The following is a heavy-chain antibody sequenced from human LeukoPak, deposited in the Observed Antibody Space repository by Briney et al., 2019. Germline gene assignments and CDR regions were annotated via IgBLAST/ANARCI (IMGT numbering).Heavy chain of an antibody. CDR2: INPSGGST. CDR1: VYTFTSYY. V-gene: IGHV1-46*01. Sequence: ASVKVSCKASVYTFTSYYMHWVRQAPAQGLEWMGIINPSGGSTSYAQKFQGRVTMTRDTSTSTVYMELSSLRSEDTAVYYCARELSSFGAIAVAGMNWFDPWGQGTLVTVSS. D-gene: IGHD6-19*01. CDR3: ARELSSFGAIAVAGMNWFDP. J-gene: IGHJ5*02.